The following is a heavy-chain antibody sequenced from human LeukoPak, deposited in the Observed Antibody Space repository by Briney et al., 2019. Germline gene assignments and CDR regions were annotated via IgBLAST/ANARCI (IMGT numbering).Heavy chain of an antibody. Sequence: GGSLRLSCAASGFTFSSYGMHWVRQAPGKGLEWVAFIRYDGSDKYYADSVKGRFTVSRYNSKNTLYLQMNSPRAEDTTVYYCAKASGQAGYCSSTSCHYTFDYWGQGTLVTVPS. J-gene: IGHJ4*02. V-gene: IGHV3-30*02. CDR1: GFTFSSYG. CDR3: AKASGQAGYCSSTSCHYTFDY. CDR2: IRYDGSDK. D-gene: IGHD2-2*01.